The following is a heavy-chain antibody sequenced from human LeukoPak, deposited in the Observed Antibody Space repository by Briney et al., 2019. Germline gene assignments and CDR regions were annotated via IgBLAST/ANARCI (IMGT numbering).Heavy chain of an antibody. Sequence: PSQTLSLTCTVSGGSISSGSYYWSWIRQPAGKGLEWIGRFYTSGSTNYNPSLKSRVTISVDTSKNQFSLKLSSVTAADTAVYYCASRVSGGPTPYWGQGTLVTVSS. J-gene: IGHJ4*02. D-gene: IGHD3-10*01. CDR1: GGSISSGSYY. V-gene: IGHV4-61*02. CDR3: ASRVSGGPTPY. CDR2: FYTSGST.